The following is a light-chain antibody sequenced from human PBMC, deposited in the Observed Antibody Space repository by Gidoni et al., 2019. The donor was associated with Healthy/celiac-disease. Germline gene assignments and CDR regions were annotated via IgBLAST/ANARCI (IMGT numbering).Light chain of an antibody. J-gene: IGLJ2*01. CDR2: QDS. V-gene: IGLV3-1*01. Sequence: SYELTQPPSVSVSPGQTASITCSGDKWGDTYACWYQQKPGQSPVLVIYQDSKRPSGIPERFSGSNSGNTATLTISGTQAMDEADYYCQAWDSSTAVFGGGTKLTVL. CDR1: KWGDTY. CDR3: QAWDSSTAV.